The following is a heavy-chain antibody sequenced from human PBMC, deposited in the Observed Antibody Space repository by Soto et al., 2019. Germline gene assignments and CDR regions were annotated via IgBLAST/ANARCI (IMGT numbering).Heavy chain of an antibody. CDR1: GFTFSSYG. CDR2: ISYDGSNK. J-gene: IGHJ6*03. CDR3: AKRYSSGWSPLGAHYMDV. V-gene: IGHV3-30*18. Sequence: GGSLRLSCAASGFTFSSYGMHWVRQAPGKGLEWVAVISYDGSNKYYADSVKGRFTISRDNSKNTLYLQMNSLRAEDTAVYYCAKRYSSGWSPLGAHYMDVWGKGTTVTVSS. D-gene: IGHD6-19*01.